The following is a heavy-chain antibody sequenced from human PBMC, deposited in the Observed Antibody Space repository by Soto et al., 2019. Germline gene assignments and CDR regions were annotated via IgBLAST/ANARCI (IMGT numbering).Heavy chain of an antibody. V-gene: IGHV1-69*13. CDR2: IIPIFGTA. J-gene: IGHJ4*02. CDR1: GGTFSSYA. CDR3: ARVLHSSSSIDY. D-gene: IGHD6-6*01. Sequence: SVKVSCKASGGTFSSYAISWVRQAPGQGLEWMGGIIPIFGTANYAQKFQGRVTITADESTSTAYMELSSLRSEDTAVYYCARVLHSSSSIDYWGQGTLVTVSS.